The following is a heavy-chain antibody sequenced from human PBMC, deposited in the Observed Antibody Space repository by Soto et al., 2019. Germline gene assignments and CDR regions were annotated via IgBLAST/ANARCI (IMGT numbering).Heavy chain of an antibody. V-gene: IGHV3-30-3*01. D-gene: IGHD1-7*01. CDR1: GFTFSSYA. Sequence: QVQLVESGGGVVQPGRSLRLPCAASGFTFSSYAMHWVRQAPGKGLEWVAVISYDGSNKYYADSVKGRFTISRDNSKNTLYLQMNSLRAEDTAVYYCARDLYNWNYKGAFDIWGQGTMVTVSS. CDR3: ARDLYNWNYKGAFDI. J-gene: IGHJ3*02. CDR2: ISYDGSNK.